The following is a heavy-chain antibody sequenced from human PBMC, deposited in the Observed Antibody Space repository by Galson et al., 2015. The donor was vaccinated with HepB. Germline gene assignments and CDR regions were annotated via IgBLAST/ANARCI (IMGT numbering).Heavy chain of an antibody. V-gene: IGHV3-23*01. D-gene: IGHD3-10*01. Sequence: SLRLSCAASGFTFSSYAMSWVRQAPGKGLEWVSAISGSGGSTYYADSVKGRFTISRDNSKNTLYLQMNSLRAEDTAVYYCAKGTNYYGSGTPDWGQGTLVTVSS. CDR2: ISGSGGST. CDR1: GFTFSSYA. J-gene: IGHJ4*02. CDR3: AKGTNYYGSGTPD.